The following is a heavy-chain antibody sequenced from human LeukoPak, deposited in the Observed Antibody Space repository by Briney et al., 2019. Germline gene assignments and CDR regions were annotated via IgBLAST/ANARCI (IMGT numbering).Heavy chain of an antibody. CDR1: GFTFSSYA. V-gene: IGHV3-23*01. D-gene: IGHD7-27*01. Sequence: PGGSLRLSCAASGFTFSSYAMSWVRQAPGKGLQWVSTLSGSGSNTYYADSVQGRFTISGDNTKNTLYLQMSSLRAEATAVYYCAEWRSATGDFDYWGQGTLVTVSS. J-gene: IGHJ4*02. CDR3: AEWRSATGDFDY. CDR2: LSGSGSNT.